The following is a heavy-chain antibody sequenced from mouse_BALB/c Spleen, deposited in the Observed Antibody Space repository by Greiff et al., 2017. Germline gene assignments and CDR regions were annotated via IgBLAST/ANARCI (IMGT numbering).Heavy chain of an antibody. V-gene: IGHV1-4*01. J-gene: IGHJ4*01. D-gene: IGHD2-1*01. CDR3: ARWSYGNYAMDY. CDR1: GYTFTSYT. Sequence: QVQLQQSGAELARPGASVTMSCKASGYTFTSYTMHWVKQRPGQGLEWIGYINPSSGYTNYNQKFKDKATLTADKSSSTAYMQLSSLTSEDSAVYYSARWSYGNYAMDYWGQGTSVTVSS. CDR2: INPSSGYT.